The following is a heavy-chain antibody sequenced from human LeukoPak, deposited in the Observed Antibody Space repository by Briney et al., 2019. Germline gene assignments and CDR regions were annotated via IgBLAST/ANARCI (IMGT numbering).Heavy chain of an antibody. D-gene: IGHD2-2*01. J-gene: IGHJ4*02. CDR1: GFTVSSNY. Sequence: GGSLRLSCAASGFTVSSNYMSCVRQAPGKGLEWVSVIYSGGSTYYADSVKGRFTISRDNSKNTLYLQMNSLRAEDTAVYYCARAPGYCSSTSCPGLDYWGQETLVTVSS. CDR3: ARAPGYCSSTSCPGLDY. CDR2: IYSGGST. V-gene: IGHV3-66*02.